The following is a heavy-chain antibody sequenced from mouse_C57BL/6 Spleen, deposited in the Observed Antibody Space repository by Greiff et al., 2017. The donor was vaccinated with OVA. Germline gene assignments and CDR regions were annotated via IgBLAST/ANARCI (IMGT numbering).Heavy chain of an antibody. CDR2: ISNLAYSI. D-gene: IGHD2-1*01. V-gene: IGHV5-15*01. CDR3: ARRDGNYGFAY. J-gene: IGHJ3*01. CDR1: GFTFSDYG. Sequence: EVKLMESGGGLVQPGGSLKLSCAASGFTFSDYGMAWVRQAPRKGPEWVAFISNLAYSIYYADTVTGRFTISRENAKNTLYLEMSSLRSEDTAMYYCARRDGNYGFAYWGQGTLVTVSA.